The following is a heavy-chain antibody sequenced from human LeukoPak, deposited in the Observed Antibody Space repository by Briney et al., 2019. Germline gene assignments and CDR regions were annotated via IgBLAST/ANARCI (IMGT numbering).Heavy chain of an antibody. CDR3: ARDYGYY. D-gene: IGHD3-22*01. CDR1: GGSISSYY. V-gene: IGHV4-59*01. Sequence: SETLSLTCTVSGGSISSYYWSWIRQPPGKGLEWIGYIYYSGSTNYNPSLKSRVTISVDTSKNQFSLKLSSLSAADTAVYYCARDYGYYWGQGTLVTVSS. J-gene: IGHJ4*02. CDR2: IYYSGST.